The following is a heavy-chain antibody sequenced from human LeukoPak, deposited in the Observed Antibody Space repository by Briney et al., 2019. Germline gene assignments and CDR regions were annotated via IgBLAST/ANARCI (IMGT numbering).Heavy chain of an antibody. D-gene: IGHD6-19*01. Sequence: SETLSLTCTVSGGSISSYYWSWIRQPPGKGLEWIGYIYYSGSTNYNPSLKSRVTISVDTSKNQFSLKLSSVTAADTAVYYFARDVGGWYDYWGQGTLVTVSS. CDR1: GGSISSYY. CDR3: ARDVGGWYDY. V-gene: IGHV4-59*01. CDR2: IYYSGST. J-gene: IGHJ4*02.